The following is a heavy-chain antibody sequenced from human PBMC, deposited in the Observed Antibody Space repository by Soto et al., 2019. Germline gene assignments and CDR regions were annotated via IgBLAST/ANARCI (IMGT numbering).Heavy chain of an antibody. CDR2: MSGTGGST. J-gene: IGHJ4*02. Sequence: EVQLLESGGGLVQPGRSLRLSCAASGFTFSSYAMNWVRQAPRKGLEWVSAMSGTGGSTYYADSVKGRFTISRDNSKNTLYLQMNSLRVEDTAVFYCAKAGFSSGWSPSYFDYWGQGTLVTVSS. V-gene: IGHV3-23*01. CDR1: GFTFSSYA. D-gene: IGHD6-19*01. CDR3: AKAGFSSGWSPSYFDY.